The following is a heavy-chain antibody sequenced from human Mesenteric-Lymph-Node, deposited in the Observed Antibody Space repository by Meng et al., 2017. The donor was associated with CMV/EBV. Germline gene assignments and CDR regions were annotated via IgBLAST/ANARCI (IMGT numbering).Heavy chain of an antibody. CDR2: ITRSGSTM. CDR1: GFTLSSYW. Sequence: GESLKISCAASGFTLSSYWMHWVRQAPGKGLEWVSHITRSGSTMYYADSVKGRFTISRDNAKNSLILQMNSLRVEDTAVYYCARGLGSPPGYYYYYGMDVWGQGTTVTVSS. CDR3: ARGLGSPPGYYYYYGMDV. J-gene: IGHJ6*02. V-gene: IGHV3-48*04. D-gene: IGHD3-10*01.